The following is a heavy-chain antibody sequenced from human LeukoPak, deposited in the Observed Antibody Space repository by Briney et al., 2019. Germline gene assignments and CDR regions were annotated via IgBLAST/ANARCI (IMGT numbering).Heavy chain of an antibody. V-gene: IGHV1-18*01. CDR3: ASSHLRYFDWLPLDY. D-gene: IGHD3-9*01. J-gene: IGHJ4*02. Sequence: GASVKVSCKASGYTFTSYGITWVRQAPGQGLEWMAWISPYNVITHYSEKMQGRVAVTTDTSTTTAYLEVRSLRSEDTAVYYCASSHLRYFDWLPLDYWGQGTLVTVSS. CDR1: GYTFTSYG. CDR2: ISPYNVIT.